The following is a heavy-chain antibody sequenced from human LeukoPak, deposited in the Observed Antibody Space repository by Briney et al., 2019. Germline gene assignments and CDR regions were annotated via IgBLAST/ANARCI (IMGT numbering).Heavy chain of an antibody. V-gene: IGHV3-20*04. CDR2: INWSGGST. J-gene: IGHJ4*02. CDR1: GFALDEHG. D-gene: IGHD2-2*01. Sequence: GGSLRLSCTASGFALDEHGMSWVRQVPGEGLEWVSGINWSGGSTGYADPLRGRFTISRDNAKNSLYLQMDSLRAEDTALYYCARAPITSPFYFDYWGQGTLVTVSS. CDR3: ARAPITSPFYFDY.